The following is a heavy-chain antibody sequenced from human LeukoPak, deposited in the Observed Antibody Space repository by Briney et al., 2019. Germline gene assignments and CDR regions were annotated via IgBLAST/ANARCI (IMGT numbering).Heavy chain of an antibody. CDR3: AREDIVVVPAPRRGAFDI. CDR1: GFTFSSYG. CDR2: IWCDGSNK. D-gene: IGHD2-2*01. Sequence: GGSLRLSCAASGFTFSSYGMHWFRQAPGKGLEWVAVIWCDGSNKYYADSVKGRFTISRDNSKNTLYLQMNSLRAEDTAVYYCAREDIVVVPAPRRGAFDIWGQGTMVTVSS. V-gene: IGHV3-33*01. J-gene: IGHJ3*02.